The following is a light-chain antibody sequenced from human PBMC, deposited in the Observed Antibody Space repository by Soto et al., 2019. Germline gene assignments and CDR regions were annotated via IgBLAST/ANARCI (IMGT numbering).Light chain of an antibody. CDR3: QQRGNWPQT. Sequence: EIVLTQSPATLSLSPGERATLSCRASQSVSSFLAWYQQKPGQAPRLLISDASNRATGIPARFSGSGSGTDFTVTISSLEPEDFAVYYCQQRGNWPQTFGQGNKVEIK. CDR1: QSVSSF. V-gene: IGKV3-11*01. J-gene: IGKJ1*01. CDR2: DAS.